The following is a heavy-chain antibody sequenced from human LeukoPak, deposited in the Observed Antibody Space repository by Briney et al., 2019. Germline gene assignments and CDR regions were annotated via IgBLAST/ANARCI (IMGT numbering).Heavy chain of an antibody. CDR2: INPNSGGT. J-gene: IGHJ4*02. Sequence: ASVKVSCNASGYTFTGYYMHWVRQAPGQGLEWMGWINPNSGGTNYAQTFQGRVTMTRDTAISTAYMELSRLRSDDTVVYYCARTPRGVRYFDWLFHPHHPLYNCGEGALVTVSS. CDR3: ARTPRGVRYFDWLFHPHHPLYN. D-gene: IGHD3-9*01. CDR1: GYTFTGYY. V-gene: IGHV1-2*02.